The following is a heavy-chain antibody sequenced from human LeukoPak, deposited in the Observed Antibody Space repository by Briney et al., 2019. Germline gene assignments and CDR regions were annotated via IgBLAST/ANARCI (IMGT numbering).Heavy chain of an antibody. CDR3: AGGCNSTSCPLVY. CDR1: GFTFSSYG. V-gene: IGHV3-30*03. CDR2: ISYDGSNK. D-gene: IGHD2-2*01. Sequence: GRSLRLSCAASGFTFSSYGMHWVRQAPGKGLEWVAVISYDGSNKYYADSVKGRFTISRDNSKNTLYLQMNSLRAEDTAVYYCAGGCNSTSCPLVYWGQGTLVTVSS. J-gene: IGHJ4*02.